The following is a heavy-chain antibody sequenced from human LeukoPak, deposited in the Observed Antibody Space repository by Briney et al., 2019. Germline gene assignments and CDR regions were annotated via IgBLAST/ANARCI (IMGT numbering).Heavy chain of an antibody. Sequence: QPGRSLRLSCAASGFTFSSYGMHWVRQAPGKGLEWVAVIWYDGSNKYYADSVKGRFTISRDNSKNTLCLQMNSLRAEDTAVYYCARDSELLPDYWGQGTLVTVSS. V-gene: IGHV3-33*01. J-gene: IGHJ4*02. CDR1: GFTFSSYG. CDR3: ARDSELLPDY. CDR2: IWYDGSNK. D-gene: IGHD1-26*01.